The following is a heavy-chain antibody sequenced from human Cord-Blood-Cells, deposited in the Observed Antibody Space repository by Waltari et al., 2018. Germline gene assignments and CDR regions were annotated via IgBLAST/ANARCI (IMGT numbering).Heavy chain of an antibody. J-gene: IGHJ4*02. CDR2: INAGNGNT. CDR1: GYTFTSYA. V-gene: IGHV1-3*01. D-gene: IGHD2-8*02. CDR3: ARVGTGAHPYFDY. Sequence: QVQLVQSGAEVKKPGASVKVSCKASGYTFTSYAMHWVRQAPGQRLEWMGWINAGNGNTKYSQKFQGRVTITRDTSASTAYMELSSLRSEDTAVYYCARVGTGAHPYFDYWGRGTLVTVSS.